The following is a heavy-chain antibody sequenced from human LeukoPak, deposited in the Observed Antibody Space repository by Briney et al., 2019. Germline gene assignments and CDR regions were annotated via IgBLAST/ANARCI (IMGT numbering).Heavy chain of an antibody. CDR2: ISYDGSNK. D-gene: IGHD3-22*01. Sequence: GGSLRLSCAASGFTFSSYAMHWVRQAPGKGLEWVAVISYDGSNKYYADSVKGRFTISRDNSKNTLYLQMNSLRAEDTAVYYCAGPGYYYDSSGSDFDYWGQGTLVTVSS. CDR3: AGPGYYYDSSGSDFDY. J-gene: IGHJ4*02. CDR1: GFTFSSYA. V-gene: IGHV3-30*04.